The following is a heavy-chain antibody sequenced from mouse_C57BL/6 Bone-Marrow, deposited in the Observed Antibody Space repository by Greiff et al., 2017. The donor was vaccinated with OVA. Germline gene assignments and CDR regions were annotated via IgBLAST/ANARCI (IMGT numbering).Heavy chain of an antibody. CDR3: VSSVVAPHWYFDV. J-gene: IGHJ1*03. CDR2: IRSKSNNYAT. D-gene: IGHD1-1*01. CDR1: GFSFNTYA. Sequence: EVHLVESGGGLVQPKGSLKLSCAASGFSFNTYAMNWVRQAPGKGLEWVARIRSKSNNYATYYADSVKDRFTISRDDSESMLYLQMNNLKTEDTAMYYCVSSVVAPHWYFDVWGTGTTVTVSS. V-gene: IGHV10-1*01.